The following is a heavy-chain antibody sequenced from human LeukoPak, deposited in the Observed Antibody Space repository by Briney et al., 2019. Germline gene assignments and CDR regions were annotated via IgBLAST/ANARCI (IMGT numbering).Heavy chain of an antibody. D-gene: IGHD2-2*01. J-gene: IGHJ5*02. V-gene: IGHV3-23*01. Sequence: PGGSLRLSCAASGFTFSSYAMSWVRQAPGKGLEWVSAISGSGGSTYYADSVKGRFTISRDNSKNTLYLQMNSLRAEDTAVYYCAKDQGIVVVPAAQPYPWGQGTLVTVSS. CDR1: GFTFSSYA. CDR3: AKDQGIVVVPAAQPYP. CDR2: ISGSGGST.